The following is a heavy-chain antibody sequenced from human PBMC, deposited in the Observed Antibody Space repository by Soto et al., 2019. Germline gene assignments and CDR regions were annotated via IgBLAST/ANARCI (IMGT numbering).Heavy chain of an antibody. CDR1: GGTFSNYA. CDR2: IIPIFGSV. V-gene: IGHV1-69*13. J-gene: IGHJ5*02. D-gene: IGHD2-15*01. CDR3: AREVVVAATGWFDP. Sequence: SVKVSCKASGGTFSNYAITWVRQAPGQGLEWLGRIIPIFGSVTYAQKFQGRVTITADESTSTAYMELSSLRSEDTAVYYCAREVVVAATGWFDPWGQGTLVTVSS.